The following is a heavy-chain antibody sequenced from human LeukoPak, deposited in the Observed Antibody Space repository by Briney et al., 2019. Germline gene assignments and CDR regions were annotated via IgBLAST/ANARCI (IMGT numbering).Heavy chain of an antibody. CDR1: GGSITYYY. J-gene: IGHJ4*02. V-gene: IGHV4-4*07. CDR3: TRDSSGYDWFYDY. Sequence: PSETLSLTCTVSGGSITYYYWSWIRQPAGKGLEWIGRISTSGSTNYNPSLKSRVTMSVDTSKNQVSLMLSSVTAADTAVYYCTRDSSGYDWFYDYWGQGTLVTVSS. CDR2: ISTSGST. D-gene: IGHD5-12*01.